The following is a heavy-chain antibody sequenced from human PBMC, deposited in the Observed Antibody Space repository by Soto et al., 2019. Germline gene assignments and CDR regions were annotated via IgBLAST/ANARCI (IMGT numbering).Heavy chain of an antibody. Sequence: XETLSRTYVVDGRSFSGYYWSWIRQPPGKGLEWIGEINHSGSTNYNPSLKSRVTTSVDTSKNQFSLKLSCVNAADTAVYYCARGLVAVAGLYYYYYYGMDGWGKGSTFTVS. CDR3: ARGLVAVAGLYYYYYYGMDG. D-gene: IGHD6-19*01. J-gene: IGHJ6*04. V-gene: IGHV4-34*01. CDR2: INHSGST. CDR1: GRSFSGYY.